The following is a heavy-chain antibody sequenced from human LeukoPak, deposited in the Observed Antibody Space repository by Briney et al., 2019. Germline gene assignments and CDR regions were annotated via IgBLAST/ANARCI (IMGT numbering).Heavy chain of an antibody. D-gene: IGHD3-10*01. V-gene: IGHV4-59*01. CDR3: ARSSFLWFGEINWFDP. CDR1: GGSISSYY. CDR2: IYYSGST. Sequence: SETLSLTCTVSGGSISSYYWSWIRQPPGKGLEWIGYIYYSGSTNYNPSLKSRVTISVDTSKNQFSLKLSSVTAADTAVYYCARSSFLWFGEINWFDPWGQGTLVTVSS. J-gene: IGHJ5*02.